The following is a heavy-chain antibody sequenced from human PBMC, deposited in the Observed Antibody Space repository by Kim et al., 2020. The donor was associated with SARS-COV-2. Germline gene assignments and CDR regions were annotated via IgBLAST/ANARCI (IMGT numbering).Heavy chain of an antibody. J-gene: IGHJ4*02. CDR2: IIPIFGTA. Sequence: SVKVSCKASGGTFSSYAISWVRQAPGQGLEWMGGIIPIFGTANYAQKFQGRVTITADESTSTAYMELSSLRSEDTAVYYCARVGTMIDSEEDFDYWGQGTLVTVSS. V-gene: IGHV1-69*13. CDR3: ARVGTMIDSEEDFDY. D-gene: IGHD3-22*01. CDR1: GGTFSSYA.